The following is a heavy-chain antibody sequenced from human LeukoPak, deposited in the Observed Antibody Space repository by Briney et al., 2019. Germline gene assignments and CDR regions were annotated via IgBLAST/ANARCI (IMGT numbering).Heavy chain of an antibody. CDR3: AREKRASVWSGNFDY. CDR2: IYYSGST. J-gene: IGHJ4*02. Sequence: ASETLSLTCDVYGGSFSGYYWTWIRQPPGKGLEWIGYIYYSGSTNYNPSLKSRVTISVDTSKNQFSLKLSSVTAADTAVYYCAREKRASVWSGNFDYWGQGTLVTVSS. D-gene: IGHD3-3*01. CDR1: GGSFSGYY. V-gene: IGHV4-59*01.